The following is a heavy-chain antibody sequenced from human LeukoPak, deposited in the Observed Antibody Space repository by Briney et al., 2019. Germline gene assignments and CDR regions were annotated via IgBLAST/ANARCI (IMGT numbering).Heavy chain of an antibody. J-gene: IGHJ4*02. CDR2: ISYDGSNK. V-gene: IGHV3-30*18. CDR3: AKIPAIAAAGVDY. D-gene: IGHD6-13*01. CDR1: GFTFSSYG. Sequence: GGSLRLSCAASGFTFSSYGMHWVRQAPGKGLEWVAVISYDGSNKYYADSVKGRFTISRDNPKNTLYLQMNSLRAEDTAVYYCAKIPAIAAAGVDYWGQGTLVTASS.